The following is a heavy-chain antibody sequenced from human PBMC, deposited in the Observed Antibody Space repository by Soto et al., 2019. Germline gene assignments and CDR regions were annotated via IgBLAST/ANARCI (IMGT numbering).Heavy chain of an antibody. CDR1: GGPISSSKW. Sequence: QVQLQESGPGLVKPSWTLSLTCAVSGGPISSSKWWGWVRQPPGKGLEWIGQIYHGGSSDYNPSLKSRVTISVDKSKNQFSLKLSSVTAADTAVYYCARDRDSSDTGGMDVWGQGNTVTVSS. CDR3: ARDRDSSDTGGMDV. V-gene: IGHV4-4*02. D-gene: IGHD3-22*01. J-gene: IGHJ6*02. CDR2: IYHGGSS.